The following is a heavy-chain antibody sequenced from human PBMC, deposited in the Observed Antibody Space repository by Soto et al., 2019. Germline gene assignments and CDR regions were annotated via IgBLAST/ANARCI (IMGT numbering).Heavy chain of an antibody. D-gene: IGHD3-3*01. V-gene: IGHV2-5*02. Sequence: SGPTLVNPTQTLTLTCTFSGFSLSTSGVGVDWIRQPPGKALEWLALIYWDDDKRYSPSLKSRLTITKDTSKNQVVLTMTNMDPVDTATYYCAHIGDYDFWSGYYTNYFDYWGQGTLVTVSS. CDR3: AHIGDYDFWSGYYTNYFDY. CDR2: IYWDDDK. CDR1: GFSLSTSGVG. J-gene: IGHJ4*02.